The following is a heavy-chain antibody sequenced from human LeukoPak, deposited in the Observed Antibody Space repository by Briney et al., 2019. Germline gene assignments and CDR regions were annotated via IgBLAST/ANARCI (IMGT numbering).Heavy chain of an antibody. CDR1: GYTFTGYY. CDR2: INPNSGGT. J-gene: IGHJ3*02. D-gene: IGHD3-9*01. Sequence: ASVKVSCKASGYTFTGYYMHWVRQAPGQGLEWMGWINPNSGGTNYAQKFQGRVTMTRDTSISTAYMELSRLRSDDTAVYYCARDNVRYFDWLIARAFDIWGQGTMVTVSS. CDR3: ARDNVRYFDWLIARAFDI. V-gene: IGHV1-2*02.